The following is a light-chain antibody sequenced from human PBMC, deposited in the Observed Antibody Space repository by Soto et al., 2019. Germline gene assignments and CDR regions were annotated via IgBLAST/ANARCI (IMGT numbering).Light chain of an antibody. J-gene: IGLJ1*01. CDR3: QSYDSSLSGYV. V-gene: IGLV1-40*01. Sequence: QSVLTQPPSVSGAPGQRVTISCTGSSSNIGAGYDVHWYQQLPGTAPKLLIYGNSNRPSGVPDRFSGSKSGTSASLAITGLKAEDEAYYYCQSYDSSLSGYVFGTGTKVTVL. CDR2: GNS. CDR1: SSNIGAGYD.